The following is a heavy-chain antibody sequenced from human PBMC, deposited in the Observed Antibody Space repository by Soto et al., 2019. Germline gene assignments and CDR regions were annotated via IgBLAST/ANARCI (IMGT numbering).Heavy chain of an antibody. CDR2: FYYSGST. CDR3: ARSVFP. V-gene: IGHV4-31*03. J-gene: IGHJ5*02. CDR1: GGSISTGGYY. Sequence: QVQLQESGPGLVKPSQTLSLTCTVSGGSISTGGYYWNWIRQHPGKGLEWIGYFYYSGSTYYTPSLTSRVTISVNTSKNQFSLKLSSVTAADTAVYYCARSVFPWGQGTLVTVSS.